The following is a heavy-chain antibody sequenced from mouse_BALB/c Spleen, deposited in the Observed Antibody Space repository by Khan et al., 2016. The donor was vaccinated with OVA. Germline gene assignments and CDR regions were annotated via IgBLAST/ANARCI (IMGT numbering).Heavy chain of an antibody. CDR2: ITPNNGGT. CDR1: GYTFTDYN. Sequence: VRLQQSGPELVKPGASVKISCKASGYTFTDYNMDWVKQSHGKSLEWIGDITPNNGGTIYNQKFKGKATLTVDKSSSTAYMELCSLTSEDTAVYYCTRGGHGSPFDYWGQGTTLTVSS. V-gene: IGHV1-18*01. D-gene: IGHD1-1*01. J-gene: IGHJ2*01. CDR3: TRGGHGSPFDY.